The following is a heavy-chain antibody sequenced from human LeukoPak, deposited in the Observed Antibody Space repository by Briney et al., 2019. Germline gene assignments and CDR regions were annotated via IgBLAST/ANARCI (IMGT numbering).Heavy chain of an antibody. J-gene: IGHJ3*02. CDR3: ARWTYYYDSSGSGSAFDI. Sequence: GGSLRLSCAASGFTVSSNCMSWVRQAPGKGLEWVSVIYSGGSTYYADSVKGRFTISRHNSKNTLYLQMNSLRAEDTAVYYCARWTYYYDSSGSGSAFDIWGQGTMVTVSS. CDR2: IYSGGST. V-gene: IGHV3-53*04. D-gene: IGHD3-22*01. CDR1: GFTVSSNC.